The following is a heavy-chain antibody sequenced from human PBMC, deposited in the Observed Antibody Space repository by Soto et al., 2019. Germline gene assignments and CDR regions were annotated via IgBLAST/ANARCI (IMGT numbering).Heavy chain of an antibody. Sequence: PSQTLSLTCAISGDSVSTNSAGWHWIRQSPSRGLEWLGRTYYRSKWIIGYAVSMKGRITINPDTSKNQFSLQLNSVTPEDTAVYYCARGLSARFDSWGQGTLVTVSS. CDR3: ARGLSARFDS. CDR2: TYYRSKWII. J-gene: IGHJ4*02. CDR1: GDSVSTNSAG. D-gene: IGHD3-3*01. V-gene: IGHV6-1*01.